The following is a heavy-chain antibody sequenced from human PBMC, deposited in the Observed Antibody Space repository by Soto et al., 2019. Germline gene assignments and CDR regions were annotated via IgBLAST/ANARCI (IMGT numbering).Heavy chain of an antibody. CDR2: ISWNSGSI. Sequence: EVQLVESGGGLVQPGRSLRLSCAASGFTFDDYAMHWVRQAPGKGLEWVSGISWNSGSIGYADSVKGRFTISRDNAKNSLYLHMKSLRAEDTDLYDCAKDISGSGQTYFAYWDQGTLVTVSS. CDR3: AKDISGSGQTYFAY. CDR1: GFTFDDYA. D-gene: IGHD6-19*01. V-gene: IGHV3-9*01. J-gene: IGHJ4*02.